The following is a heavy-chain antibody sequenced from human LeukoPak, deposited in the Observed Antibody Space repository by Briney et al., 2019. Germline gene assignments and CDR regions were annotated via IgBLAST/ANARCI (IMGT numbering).Heavy chain of an antibody. J-gene: IGHJ3*02. CDR2: IYSGGST. D-gene: IGHD5-18*01. Sequence: GGSLRLSCAASGFTVSSNYMSWVRQAPGKGLEWVSVIYSGGSTYYADSVKGRFTISRDNSKNTLYLQMNSLRAEDTAVYYCARGYSYAPSWNAFDIWGRGTMVTVSS. CDR1: GFTVSSNY. V-gene: IGHV3-53*01. CDR3: ARGYSYAPSWNAFDI.